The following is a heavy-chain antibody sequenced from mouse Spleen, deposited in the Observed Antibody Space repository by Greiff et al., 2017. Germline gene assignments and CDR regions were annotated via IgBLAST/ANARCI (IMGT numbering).Heavy chain of an antibody. CDR3: ARHRLLGFDY. J-gene: IGHJ2*01. CDR2: ISSGGSYT. CDR1: GFTFSSYA. Sequence: EVQLVESGGGLVKPGGSLKLSCAASGFTFSSYAMSWVRQTPEKRLEWVVTISSGGSYTYYPDSVKGRFTISRDNAKNTLYLQMSGLRSEDTALYYCARHRLLGFDYWGQGTTLTVSS. V-gene: IGHV5-9-3*01. D-gene: IGHD6-1*01.